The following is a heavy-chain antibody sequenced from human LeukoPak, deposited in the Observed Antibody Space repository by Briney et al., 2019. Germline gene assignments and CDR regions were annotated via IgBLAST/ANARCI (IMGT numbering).Heavy chain of an antibody. Sequence: ASVKVSCKASGYTFAGYYMHWVRQAPGQGLEWMGWINPKIGGTNYAQKFQGRVTMTRDTSISTAYMELSRLRSDDTAVYYCARDRPLDADDYYGFYYFDYWGQGTLVTVSS. CDR2: INPKIGGT. V-gene: IGHV1-2*02. CDR3: ARDRPLDADDYYGFYYFDY. D-gene: IGHD3-10*01. CDR1: GYTFAGYY. J-gene: IGHJ4*02.